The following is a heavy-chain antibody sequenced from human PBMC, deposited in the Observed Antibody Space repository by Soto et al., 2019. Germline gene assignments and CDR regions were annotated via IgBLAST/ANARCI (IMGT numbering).Heavy chain of an antibody. J-gene: IGHJ6*02. D-gene: IGHD3-22*01. CDR3: TDYDTMGF. Sequence: GGSLRLSCAASGFTFSTSSMSWVRQAPGKGLEWVSSISSTSRFIYYADSVKGRFTISRDNAENSLYLQMSSLRADDTAVYYCTDYDTMGFWGPGTTVTVAS. CDR2: ISSTSRFI. CDR1: GFTFSTSS. V-gene: IGHV3-21*06.